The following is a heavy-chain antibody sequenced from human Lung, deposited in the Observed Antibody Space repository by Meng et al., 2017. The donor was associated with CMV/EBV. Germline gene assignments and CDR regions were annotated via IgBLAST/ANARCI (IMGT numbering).Heavy chain of an antibody. V-gene: IGHV1-2*02. CDR2: INPNSGDT. D-gene: IGHD3-10*01. J-gene: IGHJ6*02. CDR1: TFTGYN. Sequence: TFTGYNVHWVRKAPGQGIEWMGWINPNSGDTKYAERFQGRVTLTGDTSISTAYMELSSLKSDDTAVYFCARLFHTSLGTNYYYGMDVWGRGTMVTVSS. CDR3: ARLFHTSLGTNYYYGMDV.